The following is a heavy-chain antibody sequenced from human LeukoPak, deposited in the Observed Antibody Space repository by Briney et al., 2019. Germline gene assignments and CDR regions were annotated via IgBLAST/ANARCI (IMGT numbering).Heavy chain of an antibody. Sequence: PSETLSLTCTVSGGSISSYYWSWFRKPPGKGLGWIGYIYYSGYTNYNPSLKSRVTISVDTSKNQFSLKLSSVTAADTAVYYCARQTGSGLFILPGGQGTLVTVSS. V-gene: IGHV4-59*01. CDR2: IYYSGYT. D-gene: IGHD3/OR15-3a*01. CDR1: GGSISSYY. J-gene: IGHJ4*02. CDR3: ARQTGSGLFILP.